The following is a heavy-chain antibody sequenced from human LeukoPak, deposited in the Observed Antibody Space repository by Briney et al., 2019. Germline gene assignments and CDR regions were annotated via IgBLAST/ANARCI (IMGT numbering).Heavy chain of an antibody. D-gene: IGHD3-10*01. V-gene: IGHV1-18*03. Sequence: ASVKVSCKASGYTFTSYGISWVRQAPGQGLEWMGWISAYNGNTNYAQKLQGRVTMTTDTSTSTAYMELRSLRSEDMAVYYCARAPARAGSYDGSRNWFDPWGQGTLVTVSS. CDR2: ISAYNGNT. CDR3: ARAPARAGSYDGSRNWFDP. J-gene: IGHJ5*02. CDR1: GYTFTSYG.